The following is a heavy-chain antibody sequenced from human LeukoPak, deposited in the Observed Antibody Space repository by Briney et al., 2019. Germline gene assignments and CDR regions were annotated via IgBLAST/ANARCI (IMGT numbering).Heavy chain of an antibody. V-gene: IGHV3-30*02. CDR2: IRYDGSNK. CDR1: GFTFSSYG. D-gene: IGHD3-22*01. CDR3: AKVRRYYDSSGYSAPFDY. J-gene: IGHJ4*02. Sequence: GGSLRLSCAASGFTFSSYGIHWVRQAPGKGLEWVAFIRYDGSNKYYTDSVKGRFTISRDNSKNTLYLQMNSLRAEDTAVYYCAKVRRYYDSSGYSAPFDYWGQGTLVTVSS.